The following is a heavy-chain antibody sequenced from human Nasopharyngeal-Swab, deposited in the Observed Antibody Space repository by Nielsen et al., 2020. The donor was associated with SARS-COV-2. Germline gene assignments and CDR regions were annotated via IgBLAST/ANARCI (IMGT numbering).Heavy chain of an antibody. Sequence: APQAPGQGLEWMGWINTNTGNPTYAQGFTGRFVFSLDTSVSTAYLQISSLKAEDTAVYYCARGHDTSDYWGQGTLVTVSS. J-gene: IGHJ4*02. CDR3: ARGHDTSDY. CDR2: INTNTGNP. D-gene: IGHD3-9*01. V-gene: IGHV7-4-1*02.